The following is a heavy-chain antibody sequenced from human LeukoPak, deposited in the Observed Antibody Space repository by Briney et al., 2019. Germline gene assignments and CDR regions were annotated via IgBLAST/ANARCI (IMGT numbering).Heavy chain of an antibody. D-gene: IGHD3-10*01. V-gene: IGHV4-39*07. CDR3: AKSLYGSGSYYNWFDP. CDR2: IYYSGST. Sequence: SETLSLTCTVSGGSISSSSYYWGWIRQPPWKGLEWIGSIYYSGSTYYNPSLKSRVTISVDTSKNQFSLKLSSVTAADTAVYYCAKSLYGSGSYYNWFDPWGQGTLVTVSS. CDR1: GGSISSSSYY. J-gene: IGHJ5*02.